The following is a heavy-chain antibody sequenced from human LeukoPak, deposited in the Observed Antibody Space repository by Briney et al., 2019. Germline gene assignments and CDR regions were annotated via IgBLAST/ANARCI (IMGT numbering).Heavy chain of an antibody. CDR1: GGSISSYY. CDR3: ARGGGSYYTEYFQH. CDR2: IYTSGST. V-gene: IGHV4-4*07. D-gene: IGHD1-26*01. Sequence: SETLSLTCGVSGGSISSYYWSWIRQPAGKGLEWIGRIYTSGSTNYNPSLKSRVTMSVDTSKNQFSLKLSSVTAADTAVYYCARGGGSYYTEYFQHWGQGTLVTVSS. J-gene: IGHJ1*01.